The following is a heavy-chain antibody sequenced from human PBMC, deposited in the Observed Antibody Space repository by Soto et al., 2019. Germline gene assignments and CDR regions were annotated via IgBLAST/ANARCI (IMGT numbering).Heavy chain of an antibody. V-gene: IGHV4-30-4*01. J-gene: IGHJ6*02. D-gene: IGHD3-3*01. CDR3: ARAAYYDFWSGYYTGMDV. CDR2: IYYSGST. CDR1: GGSISSGDYY. Sequence: LSLTCTVSGGSISSGDYYWSWIRQPPGKGLEWIGYIYYSGSTYYNPSLKSRVTISVDTSKNQFSLKLSSVTAADTAVYYCARAAYYDFWSGYYTGMDVWGQGTTVTVPS.